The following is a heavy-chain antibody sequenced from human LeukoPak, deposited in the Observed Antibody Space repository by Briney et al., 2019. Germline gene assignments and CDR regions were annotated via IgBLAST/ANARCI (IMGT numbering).Heavy chain of an antibody. D-gene: IGHD6-13*01. Sequence: SETLSLTCAVYGGSFSGYYWSWIRQPPGKGLEWIGETNHSGSTNYNPSLKSRVTISVDTSKNQFSLKLSSVTAADTAVYYCARHLRRIATADFDYWGQGTLVTVSS. CDR3: ARHLRRIATADFDY. J-gene: IGHJ4*02. CDR1: GGSFSGYY. CDR2: TNHSGST. V-gene: IGHV4-34*01.